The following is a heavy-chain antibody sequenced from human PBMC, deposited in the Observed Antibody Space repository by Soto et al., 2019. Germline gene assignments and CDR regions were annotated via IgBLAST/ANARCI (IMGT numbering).Heavy chain of an antibody. V-gene: IGHV3-53*01. J-gene: IGHJ4*02. CDR3: ARDGGEGTSDY. Sequence: EVQLVESGGGLIQPGGSLRLSCAVSGFSVSSNYMSWVRQAPGKGLEWVSVIHSGGRTYYADSVKGRFTISRDNSKNTLYVQMNSLRAEDTAVYYCARDGGEGTSDYWGQGTLVTVSS. D-gene: IGHD2-21*01. CDR1: GFSVSSNY. CDR2: IHSGGRT.